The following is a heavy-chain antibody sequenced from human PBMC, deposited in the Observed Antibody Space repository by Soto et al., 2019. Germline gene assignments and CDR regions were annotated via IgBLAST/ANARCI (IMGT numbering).Heavy chain of an antibody. CDR1: GFSFTSYA. V-gene: IGHV3-23*01. CDR3: ARWSFLDY. Sequence: EVQLLESGGGLVRPGGSLRLSCAASGFSFTSYALSWVRQAPGKGLEWVSTISGSDGKTYYADSVKGRFSISRDTSKTTLYLQMNSLRVEDTPVYYCARWSFLDYWGQGTRVTVS. CDR2: ISGSDGKT. J-gene: IGHJ4*02. D-gene: IGHD1-26*01.